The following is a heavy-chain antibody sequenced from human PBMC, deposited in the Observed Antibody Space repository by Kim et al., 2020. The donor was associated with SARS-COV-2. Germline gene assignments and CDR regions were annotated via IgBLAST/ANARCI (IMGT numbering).Heavy chain of an antibody. CDR3: ARDRGRATKAYCGGDCYSDFGY. CDR1: GGTFSSYA. CDR2: IIPILGIA. V-gene: IGHV1-69*04. J-gene: IGHJ4*02. Sequence: SVKVSCKSSGGTFSSYAISWVRQAPGQGLEWMGRIIPILGIANYAQKFQGRVTITADKSTSTAYMELSSLRSEDTAVYYCARDRGRATKAYCGGDCYSDFGYWGQGTLVTVSS. D-gene: IGHD2-21*02.